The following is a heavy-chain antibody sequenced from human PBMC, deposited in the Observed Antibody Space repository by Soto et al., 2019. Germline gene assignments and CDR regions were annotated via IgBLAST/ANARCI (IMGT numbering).Heavy chain of an antibody. CDR2: INPSGGST. Sequence: ASVKVSCKASGYTFTSYYMHWVRQAPGQGLEWMGIINPSGGSTSYAQKFQGRVTMTRDTSTSTVYMELSSLRSEDTAVYYCARDGTPGIAAAGTSRVQFDPWSQGTLVTVSS. V-gene: IGHV1-46*01. CDR1: GYTFTSYY. J-gene: IGHJ5*02. D-gene: IGHD6-13*01. CDR3: ARDGTPGIAAAGTSRVQFDP.